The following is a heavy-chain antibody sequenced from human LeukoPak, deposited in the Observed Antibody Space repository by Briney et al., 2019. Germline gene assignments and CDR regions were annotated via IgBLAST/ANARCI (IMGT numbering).Heavy chain of an antibody. CDR2: IYYSGRS. V-gene: IGHV4-59*11. D-gene: IGHD6-19*01. J-gene: IGHJ5*02. CDR1: GDSISTHY. CDR3: ARGYSNGLESRFDP. Sequence: PSETLSLTCTVSGDSISTHYWSWIRQPLGKGLEWIGYIYYSGRSDYNPSLKSRVTMSVDTAKNQFSLKVNSVIATDTAVYYCARGYSNGLESRFDPWGQGTLVTVSS.